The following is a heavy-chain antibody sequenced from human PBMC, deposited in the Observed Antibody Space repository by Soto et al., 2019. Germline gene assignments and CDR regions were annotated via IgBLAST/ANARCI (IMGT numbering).Heavy chain of an antibody. D-gene: IGHD2-8*01. CDR3: ARDIESVTAKHFFYYYAMDV. CDR1: GFTFSNYG. V-gene: IGHV1-18*01. J-gene: IGHJ6*02. CDR2: VSANNGHT. Sequence: ASVKVSCKASGFTFSNYGLNWVRQAPGQGLEWMGWVSANNGHTNYAQNLQGRVSMTADTSTSTAYMELRGLTFDDTAVYYCARDIESVTAKHFFYYYAMDVWGQGTTVTVSS.